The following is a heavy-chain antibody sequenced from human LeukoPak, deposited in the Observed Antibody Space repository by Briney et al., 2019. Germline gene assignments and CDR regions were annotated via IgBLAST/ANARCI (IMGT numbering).Heavy chain of an antibody. D-gene: IGHD6-6*01. CDR2: ISSDGSNK. Sequence: GGSLRLSCAASGFTFSIYAMHWVRQARGKGVEWVAFISSDGSNKYYADSVKGRFTISRDNSKNTLYLQMNSLRDEDTAVYYCDPHDSSSHFWGQGTLVTVSS. CDR1: GFTFSIYA. CDR3: DPHDSSSHF. V-gene: IGHV3-30-3*01. J-gene: IGHJ4*02.